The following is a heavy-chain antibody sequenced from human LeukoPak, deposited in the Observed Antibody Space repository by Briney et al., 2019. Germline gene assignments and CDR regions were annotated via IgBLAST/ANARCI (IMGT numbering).Heavy chain of an antibody. V-gene: IGHV3-30*18. CDR2: ISYDGSNK. D-gene: IGHD2-2*02. Sequence: AGRSLRVSCAASGFTFSSYGMHWVRQAPGKGLEWVAVISYDGSNKYYADSVKGRFTISRDNSKNTLYLQMNSLRAEDTAVYYCAKRYCSSTSCYKFYYGMDVWGQGTTVTVSS. CDR1: GFTFSSYG. J-gene: IGHJ6*02. CDR3: AKRYCSSTSCYKFYYGMDV.